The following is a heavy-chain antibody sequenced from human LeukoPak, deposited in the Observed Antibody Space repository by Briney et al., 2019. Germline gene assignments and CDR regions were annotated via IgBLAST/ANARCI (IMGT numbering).Heavy chain of an antibody. CDR3: ARRPHNYYDSSGYYFDP. D-gene: IGHD3-22*01. Sequence: SETLSLTCTVSGGSISSYYWSWLRQPPGKGLEWIGYIYYSGSTNYNPSLKSRVTISVDTSKNQFSLKLSSVPAADTAVYYCARRPHNYYDSSGYYFDPWGQGTLVTVSS. J-gene: IGHJ5*02. V-gene: IGHV4-59*01. CDR1: GGSISSYY. CDR2: IYYSGST.